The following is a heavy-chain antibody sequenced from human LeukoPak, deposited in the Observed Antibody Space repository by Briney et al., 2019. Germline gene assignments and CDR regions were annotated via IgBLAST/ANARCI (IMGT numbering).Heavy chain of an antibody. D-gene: IGHD3-9*01. CDR1: GGSISSGGYY. CDR2: IYYSGST. Sequence: SETLSLTCTVSGGSISSGGYYWSWIRQHPGKGLEWIGYIYYSGSTNYNPSLKSRVTISLDTSKNQFSLKLSSVTAADTAVYYCARGDILSNFWAFDIWGQGTMVTVSS. J-gene: IGHJ3*02. CDR3: ARGDILSNFWAFDI. V-gene: IGHV4-61*08.